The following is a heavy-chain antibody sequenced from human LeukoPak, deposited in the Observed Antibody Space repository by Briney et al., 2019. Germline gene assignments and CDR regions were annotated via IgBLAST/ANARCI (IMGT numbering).Heavy chain of an antibody. D-gene: IGHD3-3*01. J-gene: IGHJ4*02. CDR3: ARERFSIFGVGHYFDY. Sequence: SETLSLTCTVSSGSISSHYWSWIRQPPGKGLEWIGYIYYSGSTTYNPSLKSRVTTSVDTSKDQFSLKLGSVTAADTAVYYCARERFSIFGVGHYFDYWGQGTLVTVSS. CDR2: IYYSGST. CDR1: SGSISSHY. V-gene: IGHV4-59*11.